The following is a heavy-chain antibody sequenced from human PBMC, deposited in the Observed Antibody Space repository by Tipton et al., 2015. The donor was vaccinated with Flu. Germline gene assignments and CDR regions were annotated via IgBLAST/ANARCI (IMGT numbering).Heavy chain of an antibody. CDR2: IFHTGST. Sequence: TLSLTCSVSGGSITSYYWSWIRQPPGKGLEWIAFIFHTGSTSYNPSLKSRVSISLDTSRTQFSLKLSSVTAADTAVYYCAREWSAFDIWGQGTMVTVPS. V-gene: IGHV4-59*01. J-gene: IGHJ3*02. CDR1: GGSITSYY. D-gene: IGHD2-15*01. CDR3: AREWSAFDI.